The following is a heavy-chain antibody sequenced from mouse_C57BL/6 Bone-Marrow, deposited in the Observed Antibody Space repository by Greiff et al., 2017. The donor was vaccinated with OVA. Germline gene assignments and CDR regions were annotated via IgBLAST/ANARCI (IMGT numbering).Heavy chain of an antibody. J-gene: IGHJ1*03. Sequence: EVQLQQSGPELVKPGASVKMSCKASGYTFTDYNMHWVKQSHGKSLEWIGYINPNNGGTSYNQKFKGKATLTVNKSSSTAYMELRSLTSEDSAVYCCARWWDYDDGGGYFDVWGTGTTVTVSS. D-gene: IGHD2-4*01. CDR3: ARWWDYDDGGGYFDV. CDR1: GYTFTDYN. V-gene: IGHV1-22*01. CDR2: INPNNGGT.